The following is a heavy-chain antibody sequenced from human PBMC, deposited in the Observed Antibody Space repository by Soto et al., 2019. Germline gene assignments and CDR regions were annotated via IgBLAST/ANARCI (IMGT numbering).Heavy chain of an antibody. Sequence: QMQLQESGPGLVEPSGTLSLTCAVSGTSISNSNWWSWVRQSPGKGLEWIGEIYHSGTTNCNPSLKSRLTISVDKSKNQFFLRLTSVTAADTAVYYCAVPGAGDFDYWGQGTLVTVSS. D-gene: IGHD6-13*01. J-gene: IGHJ4*02. V-gene: IGHV4-4*02. CDR2: IYHSGTT. CDR3: AVPGAGDFDY. CDR1: GTSISNSNW.